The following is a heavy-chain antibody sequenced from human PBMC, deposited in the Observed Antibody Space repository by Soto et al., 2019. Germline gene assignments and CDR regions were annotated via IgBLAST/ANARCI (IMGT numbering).Heavy chain of an antibody. D-gene: IGHD3-10*01. Sequence: ASVKVSCKTSGDNFKKNVFTWVRQAPGQGLEWMGGAIPALGKTHYIEKFQGRVTITVDDAKRTVYMEVRDLRSEDTAIYYCARGPFRPSAMDVWGQGTTVTVSS. CDR1: GDNFKKNV. CDR2: AIPALGKT. J-gene: IGHJ6*02. CDR3: ARGPFRPSAMDV. V-gene: IGHV1-69*10.